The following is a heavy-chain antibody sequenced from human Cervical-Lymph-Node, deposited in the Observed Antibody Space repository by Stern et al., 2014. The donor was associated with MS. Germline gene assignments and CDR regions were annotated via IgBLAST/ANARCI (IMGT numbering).Heavy chain of an antibody. Sequence: VQLLQPGPEVKRPGESLKISCQASGYTFTSYWIGWVRQMPGKGLEWIAIIFPGGSDIRYSPSFQGQVTISADKPSSTAYLQWNNLKASDTAIYYCARQRYFDYWGQGTLVTVSS. J-gene: IGHJ4*02. CDR1: GYTFTSYW. V-gene: IGHV5-51*01. CDR2: IFPGGSDI. CDR3: ARQRYFDY.